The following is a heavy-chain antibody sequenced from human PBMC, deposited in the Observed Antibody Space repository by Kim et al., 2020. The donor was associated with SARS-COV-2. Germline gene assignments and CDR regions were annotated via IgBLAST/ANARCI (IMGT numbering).Heavy chain of an antibody. V-gene: IGHV3-33*01. J-gene: IGHJ4*02. CDR2: IWYDGSNK. Sequence: GGSLRLSCAASGFTFSSYGMHWVRQAPGKGLEWVAVIWYDGSNKYYADSVKGRFTISRDNSKNTLYLQMNSLRAEDTAVYYCARDDRPYDYVWGSYENWGQGTLVTVSS. D-gene: IGHD3-16*01. CDR1: GFTFSSYG. CDR3: ARDDRPYDYVWGSYEN.